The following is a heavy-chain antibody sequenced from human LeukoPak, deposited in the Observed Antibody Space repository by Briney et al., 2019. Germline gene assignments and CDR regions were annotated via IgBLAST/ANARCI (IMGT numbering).Heavy chain of an antibody. CDR2: VYTGRA. V-gene: IGHV4-61*02. CDR3: ASLGSRDF. CDR1: GASISSNNYW. Sequence: SQTLSLTCTVSGASISSNNYWWNWIRQPAGKGLEWIGRVYTGRANYNPSLKSRVDISVDTSKNHFSLKLTSVTAADTAVYYCASLGSRDFWGQGTLVTVSS. J-gene: IGHJ4*02. D-gene: IGHD3-10*01.